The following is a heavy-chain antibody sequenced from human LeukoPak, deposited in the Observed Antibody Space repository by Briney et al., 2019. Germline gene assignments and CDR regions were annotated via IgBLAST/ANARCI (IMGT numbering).Heavy chain of an antibody. Sequence: PSETLSLTCAVSGSSISSSNWWSWVRQPPGKGLEWIGEIYHSGSTNYNPSLKSRVTISVDKSKNQFSLKLSSVTAADTAVYYCASTLIGIAVAGTVYWGQGTLVTVSS. J-gene: IGHJ4*02. V-gene: IGHV4-4*02. CDR3: ASTLIGIAVAGTVY. D-gene: IGHD6-19*01. CDR1: GSSISSSNW. CDR2: IYHSGST.